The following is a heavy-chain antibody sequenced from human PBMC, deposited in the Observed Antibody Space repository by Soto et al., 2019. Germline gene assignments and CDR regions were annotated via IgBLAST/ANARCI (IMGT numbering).Heavy chain of an antibody. Sequence: QVQLVESGGGVVQPGRSLRLSCAASGFTFSSYGMHWVRQAPGKGLEWVAVISYDGSNKYYADSVKGRFTISRDNSKNTLYLPMNSPRAEDTAGYFWAKDPEWAGWFDPWGQGTLVTVSS. V-gene: IGHV3-30*18. CDR3: AKDPEWAGWFDP. CDR2: ISYDGSNK. CDR1: GFTFSSYG. J-gene: IGHJ5*02. D-gene: IGHD3-3*01.